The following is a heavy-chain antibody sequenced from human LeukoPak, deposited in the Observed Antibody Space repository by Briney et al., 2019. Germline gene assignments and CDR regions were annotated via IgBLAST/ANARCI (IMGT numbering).Heavy chain of an antibody. CDR3: AITQSGSYQGWFDP. CDR2: IYYSGST. V-gene: IGHV4-59*01. J-gene: IGHJ5*02. Sequence: SSETLSLTCTVSGGSISSYYWSWIRQPPGKGLEWIGYIYYSGSTNYNPSLKSRVTISVDTSKNQFSLKLSSVTAADTAVYYCAITQSGSYQGWFDPWGQGTLVTVSP. D-gene: IGHD1-26*01. CDR1: GGSISSYY.